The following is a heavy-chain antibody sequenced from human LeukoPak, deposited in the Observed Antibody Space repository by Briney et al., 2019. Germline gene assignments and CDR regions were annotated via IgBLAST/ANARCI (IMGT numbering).Heavy chain of an antibody. CDR1: GFTFDDYG. D-gene: IGHD3-9*01. V-gene: IGHV3-20*01. CDR3: ARAGDRKSRYSEHYYYYMDV. J-gene: IGHJ6*03. CDR2: INWNGGST. Sequence: GGSLRLSCAASGFTFDDYGMSWVRQAAGKGLEWVSGINWNGGSTGYADSVKGRFTISRDNAKNSLYLQMNSLRAEDTALYHCARAGDRKSRYSEHYYYYMDVWGKGTTVTISS.